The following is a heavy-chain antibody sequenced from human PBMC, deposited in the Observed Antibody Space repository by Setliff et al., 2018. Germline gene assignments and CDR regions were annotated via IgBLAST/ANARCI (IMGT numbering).Heavy chain of an antibody. CDR3: ASWYVTDFWSGYLGPSWFDP. D-gene: IGHD3-3*01. J-gene: IGHJ5*02. Sequence: SETLSLTCTVSGGSISSGVYYWGWIRQPPGKGLEWIGRIYHGGKTYYNTSLESRLTISVDTSKNQFSLKLRSVTAADTAVYYCASWYVTDFWSGYLGPSWFDPWGQGTLVTVSS. CDR1: GGSISSGVYY. V-gene: IGHV4-39*01. CDR2: IYHGGKT.